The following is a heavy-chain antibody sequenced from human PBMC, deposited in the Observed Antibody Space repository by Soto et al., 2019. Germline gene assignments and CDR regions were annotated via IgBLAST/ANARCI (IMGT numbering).Heavy chain of an antibody. Sequence: QVQLVQSGAEVKKPGASLQVSCNASGYDFTRHGIQWVRQAPGQRLEWMGWINSGNGNTKYSQKFHGRVTFTRDTSANAVYIELSSLTSEDTAVYYCARDKPDYYDSFGNSHVGDVFDIWGQGTMVTVSS. CDR2: INSGNGNT. J-gene: IGHJ3*02. CDR1: GYDFTRHG. CDR3: ARDKPDYYDSFGNSHVGDVFDI. V-gene: IGHV1-3*01. D-gene: IGHD3-22*01.